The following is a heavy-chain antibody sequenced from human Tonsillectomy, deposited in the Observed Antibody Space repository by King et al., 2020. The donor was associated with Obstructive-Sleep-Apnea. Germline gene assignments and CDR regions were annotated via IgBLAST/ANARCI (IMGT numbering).Heavy chain of an antibody. V-gene: IGHV4-34*01. CDR1: GGSFSDYY. CDR2: INHSGST. J-gene: IGHJ5*02. D-gene: IGHD6-13*01. Sequence: VQLQQWGAGLLNPSETLSLTCAVFGGSFSDYYWSWIRQPPGKGLEWIGEINHSGSTNYNPSLKSRVTISVDTSKNQYSLKLSSVTAADTAVYYCARGSGAAAVNWFDPCGQGTLVTVSS. CDR3: ARGSGAAAVNWFDP.